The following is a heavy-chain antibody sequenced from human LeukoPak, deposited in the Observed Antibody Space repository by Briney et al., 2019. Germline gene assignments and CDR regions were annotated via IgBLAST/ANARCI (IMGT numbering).Heavy chain of an antibody. J-gene: IGHJ4*02. V-gene: IGHV3-9*01. CDR2: ISWNSGSI. Sequence: PGGSLRLSCAASGFTFDDYAMHWVRQAPGKGLEWVSGISWNSGSIGYADSVKGRFTISRDNAKNSLYLQMNSLRAEDTALYYCAKSLWFGETSVLEYYFDYWGQGTLVTVSS. D-gene: IGHD3-10*01. CDR3: AKSLWFGETSVLEYYFDY. CDR1: GFTFDDYA.